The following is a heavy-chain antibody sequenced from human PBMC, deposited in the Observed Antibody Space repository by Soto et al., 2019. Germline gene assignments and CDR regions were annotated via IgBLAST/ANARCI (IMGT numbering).Heavy chain of an antibody. CDR2: IYHSGST. J-gene: IGHJ5*02. D-gene: IGHD1-1*01. V-gene: IGHV4-30-2*01. CDR1: GGSISSCGYS. CDR3: ARDRYGWFDP. Sequence: SETLSLTCAVSGGSISSCGYSWSWIRQPPGKGLEWIGYIYHSGSTYYNPSLKSRVTISVDRSKNQFSLKLSSVTAADTAVYYRARDRYGWFDPWGQGTLVTVSS.